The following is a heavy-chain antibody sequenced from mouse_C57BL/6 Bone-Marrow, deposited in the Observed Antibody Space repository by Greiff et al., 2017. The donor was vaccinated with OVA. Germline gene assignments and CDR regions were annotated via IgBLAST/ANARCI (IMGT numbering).Heavy chain of an antibody. CDR3: AREGRQLRLRTMDY. Sequence: VQLQQSGAELARPGASVKLSCKASGYTFTSYGISWVKQRTGQGLEWIGEIYPRSGNTYYNEKFKGKATLTADKSSSTAYMELRSLTSEDSAVYFCAREGRQLRLRTMDYWGQGTSVTVSS. V-gene: IGHV1-81*01. CDR2: IYPRSGNT. CDR1: GYTFTSYG. D-gene: IGHD3-2*02. J-gene: IGHJ4*01.